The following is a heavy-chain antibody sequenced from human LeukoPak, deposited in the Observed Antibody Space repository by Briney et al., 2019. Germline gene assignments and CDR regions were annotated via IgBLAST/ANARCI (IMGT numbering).Heavy chain of an antibody. V-gene: IGHV3-7*01. CDR3: ARDTSLSTHDY. CDR1: GFTFSSYW. Sequence: GGSLRLSCAASGFTFSSYWMSWVRQAPGKGLEWVANIKQDGSEKYYVDSVKGRFTISRDNAKNSLYLQMNSLSADDTAVYYCARDTSLSTHDYCGEGNLVSVSS. D-gene: IGHD2-2*01. CDR2: IKQDGSEK. J-gene: IGHJ4*02.